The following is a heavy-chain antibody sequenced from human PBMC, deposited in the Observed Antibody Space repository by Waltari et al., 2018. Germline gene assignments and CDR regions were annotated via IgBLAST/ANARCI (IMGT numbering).Heavy chain of an antibody. CDR2: IDGYGDKT. CDR1: GCIFNTYA. J-gene: IGHJ5*02. D-gene: IGHD3-22*01. Sequence: EVQVLESGGGLVQPGGSLRLTCAASGCIFNTYAINWGLQGPGKGREWVSGIDGYGDKTYYADSVKGRFTLSRDKSRNTLSLQMNSLRAEDTAVYYCAKAHFYDTSGYIEHWGQGTLVTVSS. V-gene: IGHV3-23*01. CDR3: AKAHFYDTSGYIEH.